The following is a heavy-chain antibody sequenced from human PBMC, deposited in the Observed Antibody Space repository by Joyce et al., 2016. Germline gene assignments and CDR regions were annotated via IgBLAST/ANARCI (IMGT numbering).Heavy chain of an antibody. J-gene: IGHJ3*01. Sequence: EVQLVESGGGLVQPGGSLRLSCAASGFTFSNFCMRWVRQAPGKGLECVASIKGDGSEKQYMDSVRGRFTVSRDNAKNSLDLQMNSLRVEDTAVYFCMSSYTTGAWGQGTLVTVSS. D-gene: IGHD1-1*01. CDR1: GFTFSNFC. CDR2: IKGDGSEK. CDR3: MSSYTTGA. V-gene: IGHV3-7*01.